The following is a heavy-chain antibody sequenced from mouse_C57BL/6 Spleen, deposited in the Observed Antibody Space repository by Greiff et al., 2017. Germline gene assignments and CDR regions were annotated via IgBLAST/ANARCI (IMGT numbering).Heavy chain of an antibody. CDR3: ASPAKAAWIAY. CDR2: INPRSGYT. D-gene: IGHD3-2*02. CDR1: GYTFTSYW. V-gene: IGHV1-7*01. J-gene: IGHJ3*01. Sequence: QVQLKQSGAELAKPGASVKLSCKASGYTFTSYWMHWVKRRPGQGLEWIGYINPRSGYTKYNQKFKDKATLTADKSSCTAYMKLSSQTYEDSSVYCCASPAKAAWIAYWGQGTLVTVSA.